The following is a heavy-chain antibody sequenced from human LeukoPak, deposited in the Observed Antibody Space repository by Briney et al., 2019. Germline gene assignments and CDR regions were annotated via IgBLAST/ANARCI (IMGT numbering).Heavy chain of an antibody. CDR1: GFTFNSYD. CDR2: IGTAGDT. CDR3: ARGPRYYYDSSGYYRPYYYYGMDV. D-gene: IGHD3-22*01. Sequence: GGSLRLSCAASGFTFNSYDMHWVRQATGKGLEWVSAIGTAGDTYYPGSVKGRFTISRENAKNSLYLQMNSLRAGDTAVYYCARGPRYYYDSSGYYRPYYYYGMDVWGQGTTVTVSS. J-gene: IGHJ6*02. V-gene: IGHV3-13*01.